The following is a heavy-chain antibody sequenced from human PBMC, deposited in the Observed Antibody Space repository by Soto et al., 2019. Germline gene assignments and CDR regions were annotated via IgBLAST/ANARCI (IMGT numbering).Heavy chain of an antibody. J-gene: IGHJ6*03. V-gene: IGHV4-61*08. CDR2: IYYSGST. Sequence: SETLSLTCTVSGGSISSGGYYWSWIRQHPGKGLKWIGYIYYSGSTNYNPSLKSRVTISVDTSKNQFSLKLSSVTAADTAVYYCAGTTVTTLVYYYYMDVWGKGTTVTVSS. CDR1: GGSISSGGYY. D-gene: IGHD4-17*01. CDR3: AGTTVTTLVYYYYMDV.